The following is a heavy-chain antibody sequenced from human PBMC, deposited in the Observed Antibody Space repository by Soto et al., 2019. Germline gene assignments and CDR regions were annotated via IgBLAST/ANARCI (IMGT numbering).Heavy chain of an antibody. CDR2: ISSSSSYI. CDR3: ARVGGYYGSGSYYNFSG. J-gene: IGHJ4*02. Sequence: GGSLRLSCAASGFTFSSYSMNWVRQAPGKGLEWVSSISSSSSYIYYADSVKGRFTISRDNAKNSLYLQMNSLRAEDTAVYYCARVGGYYGSGSYYNFSGWGQGTLVTVSS. CDR1: GFTFSSYS. D-gene: IGHD3-10*01. V-gene: IGHV3-21*01.